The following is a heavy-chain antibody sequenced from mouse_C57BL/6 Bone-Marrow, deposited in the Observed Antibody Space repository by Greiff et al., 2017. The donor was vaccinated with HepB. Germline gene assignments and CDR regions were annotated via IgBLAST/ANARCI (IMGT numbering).Heavy chain of an antibody. Sequence: EVNLVESGGGLVKPGGSLKLSCAASGFTFSSYTMSWVRQTPEKRLEWVATISGGGGNTYYPDSVKGRFTISRDNAKNTLYLQMSSLRSEDTALYYCARRYYGSTHWYFDVWGTGTTVTVSS. V-gene: IGHV5-9*01. CDR1: GFTFSSYT. CDR2: ISGGGGNT. CDR3: ARRYYGSTHWYFDV. J-gene: IGHJ1*03. D-gene: IGHD1-1*01.